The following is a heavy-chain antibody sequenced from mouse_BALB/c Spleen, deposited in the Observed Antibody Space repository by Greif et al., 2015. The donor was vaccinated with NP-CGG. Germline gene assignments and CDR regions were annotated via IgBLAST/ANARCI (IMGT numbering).Heavy chain of an antibody. V-gene: IGHV5-12-1*01. Sequence: DVQLQESGGGLVEPGGSLKLSCAASGFAFSSYDMSWVRQTPEKRLEWVAYISSGGGNTYYPDTVKGRYATSGDNARNSLCRQVCRLKSENSARYYCASRMYDGCFYGYFDVWGAGTTVTVSS. D-gene: IGHD2-3*01. CDR2: ISSGGGNT. CDR1: GFAFSSYD. CDR3: ASRMYDGCFYGYFDV. J-gene: IGHJ1*01.